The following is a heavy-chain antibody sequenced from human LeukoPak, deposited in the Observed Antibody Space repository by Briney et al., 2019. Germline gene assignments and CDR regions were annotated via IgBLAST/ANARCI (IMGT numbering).Heavy chain of an antibody. CDR1: GGSISSYY. CDR2: IYTSGST. J-gene: IGHJ6*03. V-gene: IGHV4-4*07. Sequence: SETLSLTCTVSGGSISSYYWSWIRQPAGKGLEWIGRIYTSGSTNYNPSLKSRVTMSVDTSKNQFSLKLSSVTAADTAVYYCAREKPPRIAARLYMDVWGKGTTVTVSS. CDR3: AREKPPRIAARLYMDV. D-gene: IGHD6-6*01.